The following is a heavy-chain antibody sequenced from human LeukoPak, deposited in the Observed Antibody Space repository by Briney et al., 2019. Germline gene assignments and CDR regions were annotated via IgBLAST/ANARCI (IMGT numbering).Heavy chain of an antibody. J-gene: IGHJ5*02. CDR3: ARGPLFGEFKGFDP. V-gene: IGHV4-59*01. Sequence: SETLSLTCTVSGGSISIYWSWIRQPPGKGLEWIGYIYYTGSTNYNSSLKSRVTISVDTSKNQFSLNLSSVTAADTALYHCARGPLFGEFKGFDPWGQGTLVTVSS. CDR2: IYYTGST. D-gene: IGHD3-10*01. CDR1: GGSISIY.